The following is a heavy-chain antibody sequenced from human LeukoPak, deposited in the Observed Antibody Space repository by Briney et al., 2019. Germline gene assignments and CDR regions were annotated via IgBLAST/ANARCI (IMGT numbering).Heavy chain of an antibody. CDR3: ARDRVEWFGELPHLYNWFDP. J-gene: IGHJ5*02. V-gene: IGHV1-69*13. Sequence: GASVKVSCKASGGTFSSYAISWVRQAPGQGLEWMGGIIPIFGTANYAQKFQGRVTITADESTSTAYMELSSLRSEDTAVYYCARDRVEWFGELPHLYNWFDPWGQGTLVTVSS. CDR2: IIPIFGTA. D-gene: IGHD3-10*01. CDR1: GGTFSSYA.